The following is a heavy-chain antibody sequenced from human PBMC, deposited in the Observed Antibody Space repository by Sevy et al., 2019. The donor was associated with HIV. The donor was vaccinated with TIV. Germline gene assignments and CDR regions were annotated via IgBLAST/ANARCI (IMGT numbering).Heavy chain of an antibody. CDR2: INSGSYLR. CDR1: EFNITNYS. V-gene: IGHV3-48*02. J-gene: IGHJ6*02. Sequence: GGFLRLSCVVSEFNITNYSMNWVRQAPGKGLEWVSYINSGSYLRHYADSVKGRFIISRDNAKNSVYLQMNSLRDEDTAVYYCARGVVWGQGTAVTVSS. CDR3: ARGVV.